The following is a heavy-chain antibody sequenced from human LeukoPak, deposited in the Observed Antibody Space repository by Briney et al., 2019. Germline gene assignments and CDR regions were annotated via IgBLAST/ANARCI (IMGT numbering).Heavy chain of an antibody. CDR3: ARDIGNSGSPLDC. V-gene: IGHV3-33*01. J-gene: IGHJ4*02. CDR1: GFTFSSYG. D-gene: IGHD3-10*01. CDR2: IWYDGSNK. Sequence: GGSPRLSCAASGFTFSSYGMHWVRQAPGKGLEWVAIIWYDGSNKYYVDSVKGRFTISRDNSKSTLFLQMNSLRAEDTAVYYCARDIGNSGSPLDCWGQGTLVTVSS.